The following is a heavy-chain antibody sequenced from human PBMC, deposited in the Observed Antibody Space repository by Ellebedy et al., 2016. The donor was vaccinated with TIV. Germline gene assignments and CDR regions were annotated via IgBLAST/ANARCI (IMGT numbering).Heavy chain of an antibody. CDR3: ASIVVATMGAFDI. Sequence: MPSETLSLTCIVFGGSISKTSYYWGWIRQSPGKGLEWLGNIYYSGSTYYNPSLKSRVTISVDTSKNQFSLKLSSVTAADTAVYYCASIVVATMGAFDIWGQGTMVTVSS. CDR2: IYYSGST. D-gene: IGHD3-22*01. V-gene: IGHV4-39*07. J-gene: IGHJ3*02. CDR1: GGSISKTSYY.